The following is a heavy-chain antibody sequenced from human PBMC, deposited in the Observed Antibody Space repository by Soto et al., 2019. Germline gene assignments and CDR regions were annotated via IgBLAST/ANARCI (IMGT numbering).Heavy chain of an antibody. D-gene: IGHD4-4*01. Sequence: PGGCLRLSGAASGFTFSSYWMSWVRQAPGKGLEWVANIKQDGSEKYYVDSVKGRFTTSRDNAKNSLYLQMNSLRAEDTAVYYCARAIPTVTKKGYYGMAVWGQGT. J-gene: IGHJ6*02. CDR3: ARAIPTVTKKGYYGMAV. V-gene: IGHV3-7*03. CDR2: IKQDGSEK. CDR1: GFTFSSYW.